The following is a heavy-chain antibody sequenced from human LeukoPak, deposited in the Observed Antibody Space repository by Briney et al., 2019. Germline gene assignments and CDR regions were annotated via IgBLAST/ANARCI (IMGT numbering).Heavy chain of an antibody. V-gene: IGHV4-39*01. CDR1: GGSISSGGYY. CDR3: ARHRAHSDHIAY. D-gene: IGHD5-18*01. CDR2: IYYSGST. Sequence: SETLSLTCTVSGGSISSGGYYWSWIRQHPGKGLEWIGYIYYSGSTYYNPSLKSRVTISVDTSKNQFSLNLSSVTAADTALYYCARHRAHSDHIAYWGQGTLVTVPS. J-gene: IGHJ4*02.